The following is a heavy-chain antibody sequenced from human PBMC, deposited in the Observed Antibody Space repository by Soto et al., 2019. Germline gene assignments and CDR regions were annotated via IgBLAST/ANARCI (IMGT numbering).Heavy chain of an antibody. CDR3: AKLLSTSATGY. CDR2: ICASGACT. Sequence: GGSLRLSCEASGFTFSTYAMIWVRQAPEKGLEWVSAICASGACTYYADSVKGRFTISRDNSRNTLYLQLNSLRVEDTAVYYCAKLLSTSATGYWGQGTLVTVSS. V-gene: IGHV3-23*01. J-gene: IGHJ4*02. D-gene: IGHD2-15*01. CDR1: GFTFSTYA.